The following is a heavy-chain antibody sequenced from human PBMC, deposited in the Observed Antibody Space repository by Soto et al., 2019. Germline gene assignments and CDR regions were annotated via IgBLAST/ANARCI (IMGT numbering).Heavy chain of an antibody. CDR1: GGSISSGGYY. V-gene: IGHV4-31*03. J-gene: IGHJ5*02. Sequence: TLSLTCSVSGGSISSGGYYWSWIRQHPGKGLEWIGYIYYSGSTYYNPSLKSRVTISVDTSKNQFSLKLSSVTAADTAVYYCAGEDCGGDCYSRFRWFDPWGQGTLVTVSS. CDR3: AGEDCGGDCYSRFRWFDP. D-gene: IGHD2-21*02. CDR2: IYYSGST.